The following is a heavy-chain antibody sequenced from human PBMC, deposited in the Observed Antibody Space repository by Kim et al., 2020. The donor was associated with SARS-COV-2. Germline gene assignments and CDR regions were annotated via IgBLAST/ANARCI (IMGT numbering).Heavy chain of an antibody. D-gene: IGHD3-3*01. CDR1: GFTFSSYS. V-gene: IGHV3-48*02. CDR3: ARDRGADYFRGTYYDFWSGNYYYYYGMDV. CDR2: ISSSSSTI. Sequence: GGSLRLSCAASGFTFSSYSMNWVRQAPGKGLEWVSYISSSSSTIYYADSVKGRFTISRDNAKNSLYLQMNSLRDEDTAVYYCARDRGADYFRGTYYDFWSGNYYYYYGMDVWGQGTTVTVSS. J-gene: IGHJ6*02.